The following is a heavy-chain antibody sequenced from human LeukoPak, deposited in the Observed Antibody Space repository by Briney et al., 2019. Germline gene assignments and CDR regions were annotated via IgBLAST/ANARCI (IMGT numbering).Heavy chain of an antibody. Sequence: GSSLRLSCAASGFTFSSYTMHWVRQAPGKGLEWVAVISYDGSNKYYADSVKGRFTISRDNSKNTLYLQMNSLRAEDTAVYYCVRGLHYYYYGMDVWGQGTTVTVSS. J-gene: IGHJ6*02. CDR1: GFTFSSYT. V-gene: IGHV3-30-3*01. D-gene: IGHD3-10*01. CDR2: ISYDGSNK. CDR3: VRGLHYYYYGMDV.